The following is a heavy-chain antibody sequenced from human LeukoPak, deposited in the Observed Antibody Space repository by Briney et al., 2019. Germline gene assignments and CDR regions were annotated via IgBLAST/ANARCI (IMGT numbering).Heavy chain of an antibody. CDR1: GFTFSSYA. Sequence: GGSLRLSGAASGFTFSSYAMSWVRQAPGKGLEWVSAISGSGGSTYYADSVKGRFTISRDNSKNTLYLQMNSLRAEDTAVYYCTKAYYGSSWFDPWGQGTLVTVSS. D-gene: IGHD3-10*01. CDR2: ISGSGGST. J-gene: IGHJ5*02. V-gene: IGHV3-23*01. CDR3: TKAYYGSSWFDP.